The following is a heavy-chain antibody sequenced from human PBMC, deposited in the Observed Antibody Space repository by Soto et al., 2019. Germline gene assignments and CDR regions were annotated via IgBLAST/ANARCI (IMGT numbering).Heavy chain of an antibody. V-gene: IGHV1-2*04. Sequence: GASVKVSCKASGYTFTGYYMHWVRQAPGQGLEWMGWINPNSGGTNYAQKFQGWVTMTRDTSISTAYMELSRLRSDDTAVYYCARDFKREGGYSSSHSDNWFDPWGQGTLVTVSS. CDR3: ARDFKREGGYSSSHSDNWFDP. CDR2: INPNSGGT. D-gene: IGHD6-6*01. CDR1: GYTFTGYY. J-gene: IGHJ5*02.